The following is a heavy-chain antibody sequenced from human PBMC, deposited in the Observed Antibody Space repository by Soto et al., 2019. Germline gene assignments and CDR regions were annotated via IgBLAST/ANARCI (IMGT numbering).Heavy chain of an antibody. D-gene: IGHD2-15*01. CDR1: GASIKSNY. J-gene: IGHJ4*02. CDR3: ARTAVASTPYLYY. CDR2: IYSTGAT. V-gene: IGHV4-4*07. Sequence: QVELQESGPGLVKPSETLSLTCSVSGASIKSNYWSWIRQPAGKGLEWIGRIYSTGATNYNPSLKSRVIMSVDTSKNQFALSLSSVIAADTAVYYCARTAVASTPYLYYWGQGSLVTVSS.